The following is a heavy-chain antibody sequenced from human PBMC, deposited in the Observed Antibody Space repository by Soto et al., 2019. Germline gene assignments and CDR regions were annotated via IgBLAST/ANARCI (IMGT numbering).Heavy chain of an antibody. J-gene: IGHJ6*02. CDR3: AKDMQTYYDFWSGSQNYGMDV. V-gene: IGHV3-23*01. CDR1: GFTFSSYA. D-gene: IGHD3-3*01. Sequence: PGGSLRLSCAASGFTFSSYAMSWVRQAPGKGLEWVSAISGSGGSTYYADSVKGRFTISRDNSKNTLYLQMNSLRAEDTAVYYCAKDMQTYYDFWSGSQNYGMDVWSQGTTVTVSS. CDR2: ISGSGGST.